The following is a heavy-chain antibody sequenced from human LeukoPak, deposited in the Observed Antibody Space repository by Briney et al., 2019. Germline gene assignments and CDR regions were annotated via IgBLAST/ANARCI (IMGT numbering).Heavy chain of an antibody. Sequence: SVKVSCKASGGTFSSEAFIWVRQAPGEGLEWMGGIIPIFGRADYAQKFQDIVTITTDESTSTVYMELSSLRSEDTAVYYCARGETILNWFDPWGQEPWSPSPQ. D-gene: IGHD1-1*01. CDR2: IIPIFGRA. CDR3: ARGETILNWFDP. J-gene: IGHJ5*02. V-gene: IGHV1-69*05. CDR1: GGTFSSEA.